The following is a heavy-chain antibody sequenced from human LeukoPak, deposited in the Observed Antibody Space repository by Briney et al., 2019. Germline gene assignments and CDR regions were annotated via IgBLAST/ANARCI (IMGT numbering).Heavy chain of an antibody. V-gene: IGHV3-21*01. D-gene: IGHD2-15*01. Sequence: GGSLRLSCAASGFTFSSYSMNWVRQAPGKGLEWVSSISSSSSYIYYADSVKGRFTISRDNAKKSLYLQMNSLRAEDTAVYYCARLHCSGGSCPDYWGQGTLVTVSS. CDR1: GFTFSSYS. CDR3: ARLHCSGGSCPDY. J-gene: IGHJ4*02. CDR2: ISSSSSYI.